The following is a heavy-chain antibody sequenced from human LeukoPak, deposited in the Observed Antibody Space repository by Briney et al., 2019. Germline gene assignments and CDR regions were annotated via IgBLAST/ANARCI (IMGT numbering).Heavy chain of an antibody. CDR3: AKRHFDWSTNYYYGMEV. J-gene: IGHJ6*02. D-gene: IGHD3-9*01. Sequence: GGSLRLSCAASGFTFSSYAMSWLRQAPGKGLEWVSGISGNAVNIFYADSVKGRFTISRDNSNNTLFLLMNSLRAEDTAVYYCAKRHFDWSTNYYYGMEVWGQGTTVTASS. CDR2: ISGNAVNI. CDR1: GFTFSSYA. V-gene: IGHV3-23*01.